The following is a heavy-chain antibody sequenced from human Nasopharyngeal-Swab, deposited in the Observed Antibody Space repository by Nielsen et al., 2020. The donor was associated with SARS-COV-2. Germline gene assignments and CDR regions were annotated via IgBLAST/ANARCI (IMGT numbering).Heavy chain of an antibody. V-gene: IGHV1-18*04. CDR1: GYTFSNYG. J-gene: IGHJ4*02. Sequence: ASVKVSCKASGYTFSNYGITWVRQAPGQGLEWLGWISGVNGITDFAQRVQGRLSMTTDTSTATAYMEIRNLRSDDTAVYYCARASITIGGVLVSGSDYWGQGTLVTVSS. D-gene: IGHD3-3*01. CDR3: ARASITIGGVLVSGSDY. CDR2: ISGVNGIT.